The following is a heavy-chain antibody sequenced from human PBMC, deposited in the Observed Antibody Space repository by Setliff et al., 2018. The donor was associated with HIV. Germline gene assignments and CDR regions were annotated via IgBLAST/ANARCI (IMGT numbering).Heavy chain of an antibody. CDR2: ISSSSSYI. D-gene: IGHD2-2*01. V-gene: IGHV3-21*01. J-gene: IGHJ4*02. CDR3: ARGEPTILVVPAAFFDY. Sequence: GGSLRLSCAASGFTFSSYSMNWVRQAPGKGLEWVSSISSSSSYIYYAESVKGRFTISRDNAKNSLSLQMNSLRAEDTAVYYCARGEPTILVVPAAFFDYWGQGTLVTVSS. CDR1: GFTFSSYS.